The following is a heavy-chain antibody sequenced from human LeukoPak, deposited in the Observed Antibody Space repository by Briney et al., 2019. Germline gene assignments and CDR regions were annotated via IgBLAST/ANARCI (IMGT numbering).Heavy chain of an antibody. CDR2: IYYSGST. CDR3: ARGREQLVYYYYYMDV. J-gene: IGHJ6*03. D-gene: IGHD6-6*01. V-gene: IGHV4-39*07. Sequence: SETLSLTCTVSGGSISSSSYYWGWIRQPPGKGLEWIGSIYYSGSTYYNPSLKSRVTISVDTSKNQFSLKLSSVTAADTAVYYCARGREQLVYYYYYMDVWGKGTTVTVSS. CDR1: GGSISSSSYY.